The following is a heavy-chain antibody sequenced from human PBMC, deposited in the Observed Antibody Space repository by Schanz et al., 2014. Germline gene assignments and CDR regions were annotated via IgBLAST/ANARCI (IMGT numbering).Heavy chain of an antibody. D-gene: IGHD2-21*01. V-gene: IGHV3-23*01. CDR3: ARDGYSVVVISPTESFDI. Sequence: DVQLLESGGGLVQPGGSLRLSCSASGFTFRGYVMSWVRQAPGKGLEWVSGISGSGASTYYADSVKGRFTISRDNSNKTVDLQMNSLRAEDTAVYYCARDGYSVVVISPTESFDIWGQGTMVTVSP. J-gene: IGHJ3*02. CDR1: GFTFRGYV. CDR2: ISGSGAST.